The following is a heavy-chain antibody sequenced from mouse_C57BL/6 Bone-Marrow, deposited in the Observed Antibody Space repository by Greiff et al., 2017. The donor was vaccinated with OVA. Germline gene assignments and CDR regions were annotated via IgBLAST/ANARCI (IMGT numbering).Heavy chain of an antibody. D-gene: IGHD2-3*01. CDR2: ISYDGSN. CDR1: GYSITSGYY. V-gene: IGHV3-6*01. Sequence: EVQVVESGPGLVKPSQSLSLTCSVTGYSITSGYYWNWIRQFPGNKLEWMGYISYDGSNNYNPSLKNRISITRDTSKNQFFLKLNSVTTEDTATYYCARDQDGYYGVDYWGQGTSVTVSS. CDR3: ARDQDGYYGVDY. J-gene: IGHJ4*01.